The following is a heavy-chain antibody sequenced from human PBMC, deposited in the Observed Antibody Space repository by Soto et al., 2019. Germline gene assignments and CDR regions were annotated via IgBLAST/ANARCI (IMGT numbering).Heavy chain of an antibody. V-gene: IGHV4-39*01. J-gene: IGHJ5*02. D-gene: IGHD4-17*01. CDR2: IYYSGST. CDR3: ARPYSYSNDYGDYTERYP. CDR1: GGSISSSSYY. Sequence: QLQLQESGPGLVKPSETLSLTCTVSGGSISSSSYYWGWIRQPPGKGLEWIGSIYYSGSTYYNPSLKSRVTISVDTSKNQFSLKLSSVTAADTAVYYCARPYSYSNDYGDYTERYPWGQGTLVTVSS.